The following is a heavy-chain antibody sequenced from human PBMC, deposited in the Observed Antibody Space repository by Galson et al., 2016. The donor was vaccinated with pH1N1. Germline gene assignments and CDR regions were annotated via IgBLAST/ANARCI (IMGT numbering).Heavy chain of an antibody. D-gene: IGHD3-3*01. CDR3: TIDPLYYDFWSGRREVFDM. CDR2: ISWNSGSI. CDR1: GFTFDDYA. J-gene: IGHJ3*02. V-gene: IGHV3-9*01. Sequence: SLRLSCAASGFTFDDYAMHWVRQAPGKGLEWVSGISWNSGSIDYAESVKGRFTISRDNAKNSLYLQMNSLKTEDTAVYHCTIDPLYYDFWSGRREVFDMWGQGTMVIVSS.